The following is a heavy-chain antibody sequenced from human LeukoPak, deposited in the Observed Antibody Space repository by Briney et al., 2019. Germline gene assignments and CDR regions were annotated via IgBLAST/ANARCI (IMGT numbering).Heavy chain of an antibody. CDR2: IYSGGST. Sequence: PGGSLRLSCAASGFTVSSNYMSWVRQAPGKGLEWVSVIYSGGSTYYADSVKGRFTISRDNSKNTLYLQMNSLRAEDTAVYYCADSNYPYSSGWYFDYWGQGTLVTVSS. D-gene: IGHD6-19*01. CDR3: ADSNYPYSSGWYFDY. J-gene: IGHJ4*02. V-gene: IGHV3-53*01. CDR1: GFTVSSNY.